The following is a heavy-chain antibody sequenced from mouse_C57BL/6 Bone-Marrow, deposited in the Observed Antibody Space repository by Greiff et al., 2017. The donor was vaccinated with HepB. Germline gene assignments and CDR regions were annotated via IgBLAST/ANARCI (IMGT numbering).Heavy chain of an antibody. CDR1: GFNIKDDY. CDR2: IDPENGDT. J-gene: IGHJ2*01. V-gene: IGHV14-4*01. D-gene: IGHD2-12*01. Sequence: VQLQQSGAELVRPGASVKLSCTASGFNIKDDYMHWVKQRPEQGLEWIGWIDPENGDTEYASKFQGKATITAETSSNTAYLQLSSLTSEDTAVYYCTGETTFFDYWGQGTTLTVSS. CDR3: TGETTFFDY.